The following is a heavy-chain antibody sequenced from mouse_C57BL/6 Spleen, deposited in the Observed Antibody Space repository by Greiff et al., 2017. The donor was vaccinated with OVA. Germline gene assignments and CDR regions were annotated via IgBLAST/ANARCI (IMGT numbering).Heavy chain of an antibody. D-gene: IGHD2-2*01. CDR1: GFTFSDYG. V-gene: IGHV5-17*01. Sequence: EVKLMESGGGLVKPGGSLKLSCAASGFTFSDYGMHWVRQAPEKGLEWVAYISSGSSTIYYADTVKGRFTISRDNAKNTLFLQMTSLRSEDTAMYYCARRYGYDVKYAMDYWGLGTSVTVSA. J-gene: IGHJ4*01. CDR3: ARRYGYDVKYAMDY. CDR2: ISSGSSTI.